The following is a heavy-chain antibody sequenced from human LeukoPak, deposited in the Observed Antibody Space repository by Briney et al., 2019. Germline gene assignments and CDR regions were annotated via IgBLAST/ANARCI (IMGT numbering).Heavy chain of an antibody. D-gene: IGHD2-2*01. J-gene: IGHJ4*02. Sequence: GGSLRLSCAASGFTFSSYGMHWVRQAPGKGLEWVAVIWYDGSNKYYADSVKGRFTISRDNSKNTLYLQMNSLRAEDTAVYYCAKDRGYCSSTSCHYFDYWGQGTLVTVSS. CDR1: GFTFSSYG. CDR2: IWYDGSNK. V-gene: IGHV3-30*02. CDR3: AKDRGYCSSTSCHYFDY.